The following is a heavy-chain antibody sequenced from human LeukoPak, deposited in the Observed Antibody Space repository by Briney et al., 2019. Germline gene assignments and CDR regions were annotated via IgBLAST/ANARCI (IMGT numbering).Heavy chain of an antibody. V-gene: IGHV3-48*01. CDR2: ISSSSSTI. CDR1: GFTFSSYS. D-gene: IGHD4-11*01. CDR3: AREASNCAHEDDFDI. J-gene: IGHJ3*02. Sequence: TGGSLRLSCAASGFTFSSYSMNWVRQAPGKGLEWVSYISSSSSTIYYADSVKGRFTISRDNAKNSLYLQMNSLRAEDTAVYYCAREASNCAHEDDFDIWGQGTMVTVSS.